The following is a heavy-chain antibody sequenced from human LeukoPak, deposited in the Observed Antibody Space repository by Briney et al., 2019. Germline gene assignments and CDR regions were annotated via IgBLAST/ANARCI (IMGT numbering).Heavy chain of an antibody. D-gene: IGHD6-19*01. CDR3: AKRLSSGWGYFDY. CDR2: ISGSGGST. J-gene: IGHJ4*02. V-gene: IGHV3-23*01. Sequence: GGSLRLSCAASGFTFSSYAMSWVRQAPGRGLEWVSAISGSGGSTYYADSVKGRFTISRDNSKNTLYLQMSSLRAEDTAVYYCAKRLSSGWGYFDYWGQGTLVTVSS. CDR1: GFTFSSYA.